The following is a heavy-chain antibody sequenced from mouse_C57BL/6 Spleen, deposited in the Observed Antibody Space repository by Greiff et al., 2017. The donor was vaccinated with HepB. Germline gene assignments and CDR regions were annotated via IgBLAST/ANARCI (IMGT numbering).Heavy chain of an antibody. CDR2: IRSKSSNYAT. Sequence: DVMLVESGGGLVQPKGSLKLSCAASGFTFNTYAMHWVRQAPGKGVEWVARIRSKSSNYATYYADSVKDRFTISRDDSQSMFYLQMSNLKTEDTAMYDCVREKGYGYDDAWFAYWGQGTLVTVSA. CDR3: VREKGYGYDDAWFAY. D-gene: IGHD2-2*01. J-gene: IGHJ3*01. CDR1: GFTFNTYA. V-gene: IGHV10-3*01.